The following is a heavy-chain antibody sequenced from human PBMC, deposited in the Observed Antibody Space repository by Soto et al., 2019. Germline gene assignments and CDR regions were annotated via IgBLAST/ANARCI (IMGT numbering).Heavy chain of an antibody. Sequence: QVQLVESGGGLVKPGGSLRLSCAASGFTFSDYYMSWIRQAPGKGLEWISYISPSGDTIYYADSVRGRFTTSRDNAENSLYLQMNSLRADDTAVYFCAREAVTTLNWGRGTLVTVSS. CDR1: GFTFSDYY. V-gene: IGHV3-11*01. J-gene: IGHJ4*01. CDR2: ISPSGDTI. CDR3: AREAVTTLN. D-gene: IGHD4-17*01.